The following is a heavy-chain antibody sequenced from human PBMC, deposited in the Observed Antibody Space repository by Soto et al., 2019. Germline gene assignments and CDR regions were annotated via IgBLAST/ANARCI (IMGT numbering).Heavy chain of an antibody. CDR2: ISSSSRYI. V-gene: IGHV3-21*01. Sequence: EVQLVESGGGRVKPGGSLRLSCAASGFTFSSYSMNWVRQAPGNVLEWVSSISSSSRYIYYADSVKGRFTISRDNAKNSLYLQMNSLRAADTAVYYCARDLIWFGEFLSEDFHGMDVWGQGPKVTVSS. J-gene: IGHJ6*02. D-gene: IGHD3-10*01. CDR1: GFTFSSYS. CDR3: ARDLIWFGEFLSEDFHGMDV.